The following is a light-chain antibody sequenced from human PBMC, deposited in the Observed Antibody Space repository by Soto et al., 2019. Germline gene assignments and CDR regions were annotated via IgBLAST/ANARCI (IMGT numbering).Light chain of an antibody. CDR3: QQSYRAPLT. J-gene: IGKJ3*01. CDR2: AAS. Sequence: DIQMTQSPSSLSASVGDRVTITCRASETINTYLNWYQQKPGKAPKLLIHAASSLQSGVASRFSGSGSGTDFTLTISSLQPEDFATYYCQQSYRAPLTFGPGTKVDIK. V-gene: IGKV1-39*01. CDR1: ETINTY.